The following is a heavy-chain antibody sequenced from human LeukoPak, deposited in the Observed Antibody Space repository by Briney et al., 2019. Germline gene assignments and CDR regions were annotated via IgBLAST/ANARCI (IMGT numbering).Heavy chain of an antibody. CDR1: GFTFSNYG. CDR2: IWFDGIRK. J-gene: IGHJ3*02. CDR3: ARDLEDSSPFGAFDM. Sequence: PGGSLRLSCAASGFTFSNYGMHWVRQVPGKGLEWVAAIWFDGIRKYYADSVKGRLTISRDNSKNTLYLQMNSPRADDTAVYYCARDLEDSSPFGAFDMWGQGTMVSVSS. V-gene: IGHV3-33*01. D-gene: IGHD3-22*01.